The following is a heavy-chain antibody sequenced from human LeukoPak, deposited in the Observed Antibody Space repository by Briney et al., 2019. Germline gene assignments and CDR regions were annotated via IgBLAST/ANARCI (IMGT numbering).Heavy chain of an antibody. CDR2: VHRNEDK. D-gene: IGHD6-13*01. CDR3: DHRDYHGSSWFDY. Sequence: SGPTLVNPTQTLTLTCTFSGFSLPTSGLGVAWIRQPPGGALDRLALVHRNEDKQYNPSLMSRLTVSKDTSRNQAVLTLTNMGPEDTATFYGDHRDYHGSSWFDYSGEGSLVTVS. J-gene: IGHJ4*01. V-gene: IGHV2-5*01. CDR1: GFSLPTSGLG.